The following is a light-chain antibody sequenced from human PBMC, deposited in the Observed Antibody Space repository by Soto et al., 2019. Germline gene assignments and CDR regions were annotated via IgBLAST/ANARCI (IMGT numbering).Light chain of an antibody. CDR3: QQYKSYTT. CDR1: QSISNW. J-gene: IGKJ1*01. Sequence: DIQMTQSPSTLSASVGDRVSITCRASQSISNWLAWYQQKPGKAPKLLIYKASSLESGVPSRFSGSGSGTEFTLTISSLQPDDFASYYCQQYKSYTTFDQGTKVDIK. V-gene: IGKV1-5*03. CDR2: KAS.